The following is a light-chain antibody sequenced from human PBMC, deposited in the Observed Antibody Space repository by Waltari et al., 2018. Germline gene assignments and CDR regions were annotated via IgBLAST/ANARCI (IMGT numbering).Light chain of an antibody. V-gene: IGLV3-10*01. CDR3: YSTDSSSFPL. CDR2: EDN. J-gene: IGLJ3*02. CDR1: ASPTKH. Sequence: SHELTQPPSVSVSPGQTARITCPGDASPTKHIYWYQQKSGQAPVLLIYEDNKRPSGIPERFSGSSSGTLATLTVSGAVVEDEGDYYCYSTDSSSFPLFGGGTRLTVL.